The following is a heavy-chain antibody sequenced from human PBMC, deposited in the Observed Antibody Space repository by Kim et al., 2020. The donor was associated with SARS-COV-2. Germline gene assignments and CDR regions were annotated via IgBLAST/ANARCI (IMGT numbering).Heavy chain of an antibody. Sequence: NSVKGRFTISIANSKNTLYLQMGSLRAEDMAVYYCARDRCSSTSCYPDYWGQGTLVTVSS. CDR3: ARDRCSSTSCYPDY. J-gene: IGHJ4*02. V-gene: IGHV3-64*01. D-gene: IGHD2-2*01.